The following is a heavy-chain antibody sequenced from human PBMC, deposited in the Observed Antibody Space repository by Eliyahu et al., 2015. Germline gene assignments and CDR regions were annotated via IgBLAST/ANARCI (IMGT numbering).Heavy chain of an antibody. D-gene: IGHD2-15*01. J-gene: IGHJ5*02. Sequence: QVQLVQSGAEVKXPGSSVKVXCKASGXTFSSXTXSWVRQAPGQGLEWMGGIIPIFGTAKYAQNFQGRVTITADESTSTAYMELSSLRSEDTAVYYCAIEGGNSGPRWFDPWGQGTLVTVSS. CDR2: IIPIFGTA. CDR3: AIEGGNSGPRWFDP. CDR1: GXTFSSXT. V-gene: IGHV1-69*01.